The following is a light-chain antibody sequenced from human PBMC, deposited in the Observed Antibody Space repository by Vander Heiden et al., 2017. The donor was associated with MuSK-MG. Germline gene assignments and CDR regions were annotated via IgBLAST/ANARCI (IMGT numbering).Light chain of an antibody. J-gene: IGKJ5*01. CDR1: QGISSY. CDR2: AAS. CDR3: QQLSSYPIT. Sequence: DIQLTQSPSFLSASVGDRVTITCRASQGISSYLAWYQQKPGKAPNLLIYAASTLQSGVPSRFSGRGSGTEFTLTISSLQPEDFATYSCQQLSSYPITFGQGTRLEI. V-gene: IGKV1-9*01.